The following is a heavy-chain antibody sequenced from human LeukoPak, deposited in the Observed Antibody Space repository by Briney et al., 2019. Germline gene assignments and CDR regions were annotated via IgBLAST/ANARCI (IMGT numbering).Heavy chain of an antibody. D-gene: IGHD6-19*01. V-gene: IGHV3-11*01. J-gene: IGHJ5*02. CDR1: AFTLSDYY. Sequence: GGSLRLSCAASAFTLSDYYMSWIRQAPGKGLEWDSYISSSGSTIYYADSVKGRFTISRDNAKNSLYLQMNSLRAEDTAVYYCARDGAAVAYNWFDPWGQETLVTVSS. CDR2: ISSSGSTI. CDR3: ARDGAAVAYNWFDP.